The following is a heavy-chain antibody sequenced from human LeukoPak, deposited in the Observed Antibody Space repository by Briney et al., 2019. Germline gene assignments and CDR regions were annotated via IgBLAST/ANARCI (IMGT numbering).Heavy chain of an antibody. D-gene: IGHD4-23*01. Sequence: PSQTLSLTCTVSGGSISSGGYYWSWIRQHPGKGLEWIGYIYYSGSTYYNPSLKSRVTISVDTSKNQFSLKLSSVTAADTAVYYCARSGTTVVTGAFDYWAREPWSPSPQ. CDR3: ARSGTTVVTGAFDY. J-gene: IGHJ4*02. V-gene: IGHV4-31*03. CDR2: IYYSGST. CDR1: GGSISSGGYY.